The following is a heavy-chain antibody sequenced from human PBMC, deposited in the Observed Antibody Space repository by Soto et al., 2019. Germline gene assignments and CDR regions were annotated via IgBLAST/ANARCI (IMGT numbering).Heavy chain of an antibody. Sequence: EVQLVESGGGLVKPGGSLRLSCAASGFTFSGYSMNWVRQAPGKGLDWVSSISSSSSYIYYAASVKGRFTISRDNAKNSLYLQMSRLRAEVTAVDYCARADRGYDSQFSPNGVDIWGQGTMVTVSS. CDR3: ARADRGYDSQFSPNGVDI. J-gene: IGHJ3*02. D-gene: IGHD5-12*01. V-gene: IGHV3-21*01. CDR2: ISSSSSYI. CDR1: GFTFSGYS.